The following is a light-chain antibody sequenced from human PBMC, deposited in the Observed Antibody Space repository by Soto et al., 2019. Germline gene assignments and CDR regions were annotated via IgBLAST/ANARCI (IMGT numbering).Light chain of an antibody. V-gene: IGLV1-40*01. CDR2: GDN. Sequence: QSVLTQPPSVSGAPGQRVSISCTGSTSNIGAPYDVHWYQHLPGTAPKLLIYGDNNRPSGVPDRFSGSKSGTSASLAITRLQAEDEADYYCQSYDSSLSGWVFGGGTKLTVL. CDR3: QSYDSSLSGWV. CDR1: TSNIGAPYD. J-gene: IGLJ3*02.